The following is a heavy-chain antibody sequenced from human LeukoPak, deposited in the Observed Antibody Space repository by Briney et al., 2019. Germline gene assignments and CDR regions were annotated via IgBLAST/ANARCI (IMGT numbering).Heavy chain of an antibody. J-gene: IGHJ6*03. CDR1: GYTFTGYY. CDR2: INPNSGGT. Sequence: ASVKVSCKASGYTFTGYYMHWVRQAPGQGLEWMGWINPNSGGTNYAQKFQGRVTMTRDTSISTAYMELSRLRSDDTAVYYCAADTSKGPYYMDVWGKGTTVTVSS. D-gene: IGHD5-18*01. V-gene: IGHV1-2*02. CDR3: AADTSKGPYYMDV.